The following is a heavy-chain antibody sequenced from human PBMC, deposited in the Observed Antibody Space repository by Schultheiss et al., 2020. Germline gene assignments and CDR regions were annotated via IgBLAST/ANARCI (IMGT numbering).Heavy chain of an antibody. CDR2: ISSISTYT. Sequence: GESLKISCAASGFSFSDYYMSWIRQAPGKGLEWVSYISSISTYTNYADSVKGRFTISRDNARNSLYLQMNSLRADDTAVYYCARAYTWGKGTAVTVSS. CDR3: ARAYT. J-gene: IGHJ6*04. D-gene: IGHD1-1*01. CDR1: GFSFSDYY. V-gene: IGHV3-11*06.